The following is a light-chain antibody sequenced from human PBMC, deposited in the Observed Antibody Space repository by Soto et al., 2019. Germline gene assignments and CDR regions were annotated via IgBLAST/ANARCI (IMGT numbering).Light chain of an antibody. V-gene: IGKV3-15*01. CDR1: QRVTSH. CDR2: GAS. J-gene: IGKJ2*01. Sequence: EVLMTQSPATLSMSPGETATLSCRASQRVTSHLAWYQQEPGQAPRLLIYGASTRATAIPARFTGSGSGTEFTLTISSLQSEDFALYFCQQYNNWPTTFGQGTKVDIK. CDR3: QQYNNWPTT.